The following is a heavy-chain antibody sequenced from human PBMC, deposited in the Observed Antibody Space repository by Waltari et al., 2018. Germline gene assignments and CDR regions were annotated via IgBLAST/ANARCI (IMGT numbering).Heavy chain of an antibody. D-gene: IGHD3-16*01. CDR1: GFTCRSYA. V-gene: IGHV3-23*01. CDR3: AKDASRYAYNY. Sequence: EVQLLESGGGLVQPGGSLRLSCAASGFTCRSYATRWGRQAPGKGLEWVSAISGSGGSTYYADSVKGRFTISRDNSKNTLYLQMNSLRAEDTAVYYCAKDASRYAYNYWGQGTLVTVSS. CDR2: ISGSGGST. J-gene: IGHJ4*02.